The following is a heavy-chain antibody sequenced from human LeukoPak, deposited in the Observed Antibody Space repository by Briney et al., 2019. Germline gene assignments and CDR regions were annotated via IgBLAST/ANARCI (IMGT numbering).Heavy chain of an antibody. CDR3: ARADYYYGSGSTSDY. J-gene: IGHJ4*02. CDR1: GGSISSGDYY. CDR2: IYYSGST. D-gene: IGHD3-10*01. Sequence: SETLSLTCTVSGGSISSGDYYWSWIRQPPGKGLEWIRYIYYSGSTYYNPSLKSRVTISVDTSKNQFSLKLSSVTAADTAVYYCARADYYYGSGSTSDYWGQGTLVTVSS. V-gene: IGHV4-30-4*08.